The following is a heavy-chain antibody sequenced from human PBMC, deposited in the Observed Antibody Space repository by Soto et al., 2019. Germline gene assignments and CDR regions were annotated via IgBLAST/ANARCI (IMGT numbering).Heavy chain of an antibody. CDR2: ISGSGGST. D-gene: IGHD3-22*01. V-gene: IGHV3-23*01. CDR1: GFTFSSYA. CDR3: AKRGNYYDSSGSKYYFDY. Sequence: EVQLLESGGGLVQPGGSLRLSCAASGFTFSSYAMSWVRQAPGKGLEWVSAISGSGGSTYYADSVKGRFTISRDNSKNTLYLQMNSLRAEDTAVYYCAKRGNYYDSSGSKYYFDYWGHGTLVTVSS. J-gene: IGHJ4*01.